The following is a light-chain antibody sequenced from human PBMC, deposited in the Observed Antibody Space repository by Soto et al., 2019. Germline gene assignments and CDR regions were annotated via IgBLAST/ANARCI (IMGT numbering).Light chain of an antibody. J-gene: IGKJ1*01. CDR1: QSVSDN. V-gene: IGKV3-15*01. CDR3: QQRSNWPWT. Sequence: EIVMMQSPATLSVPPGDRATLSCRASQSVSDNLAWYQQKHGQPPRILIYGASTRDTGIPARFSGSGSGTECTLTISRLEPEDVEVYYCQQRSNWPWTFGQGTKVDIK. CDR2: GAS.